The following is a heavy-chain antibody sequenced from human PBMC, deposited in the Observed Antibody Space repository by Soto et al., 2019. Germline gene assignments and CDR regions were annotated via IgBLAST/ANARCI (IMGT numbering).Heavy chain of an antibody. CDR3: ARGGPVDTAMDDYYYYGMDV. Sequence: SVKVSCKASGGTFSSYAISWVRQAPGQGLEWMGGIIPIFGTANYAQKFQGRVTITADESTSTAYMELSSLRSEDTAVYYCARGGPVDTAMDDYYYYGMDVWGQGTTVTVSS. CDR2: IIPIFGTA. V-gene: IGHV1-69*13. J-gene: IGHJ6*02. CDR1: GGTFSSYA. D-gene: IGHD5-18*01.